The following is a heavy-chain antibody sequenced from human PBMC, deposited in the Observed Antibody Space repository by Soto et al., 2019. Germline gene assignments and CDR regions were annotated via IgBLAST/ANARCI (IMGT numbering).Heavy chain of an antibody. CDR2: IDYSGTT. V-gene: IGHV4-59*08. CDR3: ARHIRATWYLDL. CDR1: GGSISSYY. Sequence: QVQLQESGPGLVKPSEILSLTCTVSGGSISSYYWSWIRQPPGKGLEWIGYIDYSGTTNYNPSLKRRVTISLDTSKNQLSLRLSSVTAADTAVYYCARHIRATWYLDLWGRGTLVTVSS. D-gene: IGHD1-20*01. J-gene: IGHJ2*01.